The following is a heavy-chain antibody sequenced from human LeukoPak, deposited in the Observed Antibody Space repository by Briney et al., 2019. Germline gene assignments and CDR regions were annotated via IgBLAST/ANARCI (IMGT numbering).Heavy chain of an antibody. CDR1: GFTFSSYA. D-gene: IGHD2-2*01. CDR3: ATFQIVVVPAAEDFDY. CDR2: ISGGGDST. V-gene: IGHV3-23*01. J-gene: IGHJ4*02. Sequence: GGSLRLSCAASGFTFSSYAMSWVRQAPGKGLEWVSGISGGGDSTYYADSVKGRFTISRDNSKNTLYLQMDGLRAEDTAVYYCATFQIVVVPAAEDFDYWGQGTLVTVSS.